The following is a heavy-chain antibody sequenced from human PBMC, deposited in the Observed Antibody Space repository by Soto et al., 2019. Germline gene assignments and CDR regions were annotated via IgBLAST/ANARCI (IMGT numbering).Heavy chain of an antibody. Sequence: QVQLQESGPGLLKPSETLSLTCVVSGGSISSHYWSWIRQPPGSGLEWIGFVHYSGSTNYSPSLKSRVIMSVDTSKNHFFLNLTSVTAADTALYFCARRDYSTSSLGPFDYWGQGILVTVSS. J-gene: IGHJ4*02. CDR3: ARRDYSTSSLGPFDY. CDR1: GGSISSHY. D-gene: IGHD6-6*01. CDR2: VHYSGST. V-gene: IGHV4-59*11.